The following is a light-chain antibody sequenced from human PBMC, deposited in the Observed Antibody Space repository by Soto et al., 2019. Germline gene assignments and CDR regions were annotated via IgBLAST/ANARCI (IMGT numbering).Light chain of an antibody. CDR2: DAS. CDR1: QTISTW. J-gene: IGKJ1*01. CDR3: QQYTNTNNPWM. Sequence: DIQMTQSPSTLSASVGDRVTITCRASQTISTWMAWYQQKPGKAPKLLVYDASTLQSGVASRFSGSGSGTEFTLIISGLQPDDSATYYCQQYTNTNNPWMLGQGTKVDI. V-gene: IGKV1-5*01.